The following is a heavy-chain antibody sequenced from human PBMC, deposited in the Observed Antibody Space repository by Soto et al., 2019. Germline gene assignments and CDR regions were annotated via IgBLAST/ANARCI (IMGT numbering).Heavy chain of an antibody. V-gene: IGHV4-59*01. CDR1: GGSISSYY. CDR3: VRGIRGYSYANWYFDL. J-gene: IGHJ2*01. Sequence: QVQLQESGPGLVKPSETLSLTCTVSGGSISSYYWSWIRQPPGKGLEWIGYIYYSGSTNYNPSLNSRVTISVDTSKNQFSLKLSSVTAADTAVYYCVRGIRGYSYANWYFDLWGRGTLVTVSS. D-gene: IGHD5-18*01. CDR2: IYYSGST.